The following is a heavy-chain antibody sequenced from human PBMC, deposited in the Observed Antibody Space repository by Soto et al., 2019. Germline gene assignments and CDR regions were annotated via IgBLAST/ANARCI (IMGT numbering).Heavy chain of an antibody. CDR3: AGGRTGYWNSDY. D-gene: IGHD3-9*01. CDR2: LNPNNGNT. J-gene: IGHJ4*02. Sequence: VQLVQSGAEVKKPGASVKVSCKASGYAFTSYDINWVRQATGQGLEWMGFLNPNNGNTGYAQKFQGRVTMTRNISISTAYMELSSLRSDATAMYYCAGGRTGYWNSDYGGQGSLVAVSS. V-gene: IGHV1-8*01. CDR1: GYAFTSYD.